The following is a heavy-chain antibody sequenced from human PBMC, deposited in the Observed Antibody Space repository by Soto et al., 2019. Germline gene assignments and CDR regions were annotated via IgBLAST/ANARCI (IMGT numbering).Heavy chain of an antibody. V-gene: IGHV3-30*18. CDR1: GFPFSRYE. J-gene: IGHJ5*02. D-gene: IGHD3-22*01. Sequence: PGGSLRLSCAASGFPFSRYEIHWVRQVPGRGLEWVALISHDGSNKYYVDSVKGRFIISRDNSKNTVYLQMNSLRTEDAALYYCAKAADFDTRNIHHWGQGNPVTVSS. CDR3: AKAADFDTRNIHH. CDR2: ISHDGSNK.